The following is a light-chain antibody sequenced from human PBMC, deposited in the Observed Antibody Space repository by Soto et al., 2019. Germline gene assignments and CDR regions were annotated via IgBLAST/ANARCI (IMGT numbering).Light chain of an antibody. CDR2: DAS. V-gene: IGKV3-20*01. CDR1: QSVSSF. CDR3: QQYGHSLWT. J-gene: IGKJ1*01. Sequence: EIELTQSPATLSLSPGERATLSCRASQSVSSFLVWYQQKPGQAPRLLIYDASSRATGIPDRFSGSGSGTDFTLTISRLEPEDYAVYYCQQYGHSLWTFGQGTKVDIK.